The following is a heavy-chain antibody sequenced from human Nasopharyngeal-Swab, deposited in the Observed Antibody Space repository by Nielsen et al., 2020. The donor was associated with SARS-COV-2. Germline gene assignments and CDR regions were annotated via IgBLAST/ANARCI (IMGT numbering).Heavy chain of an antibody. CDR2: ISSSSSYI. CDR3: ARDEGCFDY. Sequence: GESLKISCAASGFTFSSYSMNWVRQAPGKGLEWVSSISSSSSYIYYADSVKGRFTISRDNAKNSLYLQMNSPRAEDTAVYYCARDEGCFDYWGQGTLVTVSS. CDR1: GFTFSSYS. J-gene: IGHJ4*02. D-gene: IGHD2-15*01. V-gene: IGHV3-21*01.